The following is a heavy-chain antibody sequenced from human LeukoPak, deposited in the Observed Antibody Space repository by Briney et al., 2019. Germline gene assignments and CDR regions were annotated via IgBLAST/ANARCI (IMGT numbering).Heavy chain of an antibody. J-gene: IGHJ3*02. CDR2: ISSSSYI. D-gene: IGHD3-22*01. CDR3: ARNRLGSDAFDI. Sequence: PGGSLRLSCAASGFTFSSYSMNWVRQAPGKGLEWVSSISSSSYIYYADSVKGRFTISRDNAKNSLYLQMNSLRAEDTAVYYCARNRLGSDAFDIWGQGTMVTVSS. V-gene: IGHV3-21*01. CDR1: GFTFSSYS.